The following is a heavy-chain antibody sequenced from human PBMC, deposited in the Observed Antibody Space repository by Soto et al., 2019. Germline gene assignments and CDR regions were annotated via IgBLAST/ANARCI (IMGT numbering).Heavy chain of an antibody. CDR2: INPDNGGT. CDR1: GYTFTDYF. CDR3: TRSTQYSPSLEFDF. D-gene: IGHD5-12*01. J-gene: IGHJ4*02. Sequence: ASVKVSCKASGYTFTDYFIHWVRQAPGQGLEWMGWINPDNGGTVYAQKFQGRLTMARDTPVATVYMELSGLRSGDTAVYYCTRSTQYSPSLEFDFWGQGTRVTVSS. V-gene: IGHV1-2*02.